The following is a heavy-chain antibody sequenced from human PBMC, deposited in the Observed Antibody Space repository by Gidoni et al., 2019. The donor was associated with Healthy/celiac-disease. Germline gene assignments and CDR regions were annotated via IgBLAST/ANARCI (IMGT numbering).Heavy chain of an antibody. CDR2: IYYSGRT. Sequence: QLQLQESGPGLVKPSETLSLTCTVSGGSISSSSYYWGWIRQPPGKGLEWIGSIYYSGRTYYNPSLKSRVTISVDTSKNQFSLKLSSVTAADTAVYYCARRAAVAGNLDYWGQGTLVTVSS. J-gene: IGHJ4*02. CDR1: GGSISSSSYY. V-gene: IGHV4-39*01. CDR3: ARRAAVAGNLDY. D-gene: IGHD6-19*01.